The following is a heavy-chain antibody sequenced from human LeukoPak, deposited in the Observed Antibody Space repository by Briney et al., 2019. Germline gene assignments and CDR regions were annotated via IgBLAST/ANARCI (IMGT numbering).Heavy chain of an antibody. V-gene: IGHV3-53*01. CDR2: FYSGGYT. CDR3: ATFSYAGNAGGSVGY. J-gene: IGHJ4*02. CDR1: GFTVSSNY. Sequence: GGSLRLSCAASGFTVSSNYMTWVRQAPGKGLEWVSVFYSGGYTYYADSVKGRFTISRDTSKNTVYLQMNGLKTDDTAVYYCATFSYAGNAGGSVGYWGQGTLVTVSS. D-gene: IGHD4-23*01.